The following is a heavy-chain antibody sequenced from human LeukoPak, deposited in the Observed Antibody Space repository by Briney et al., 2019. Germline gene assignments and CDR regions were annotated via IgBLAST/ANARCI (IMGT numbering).Heavy chain of an antibody. Sequence: ASVKVSCTASGYTFTSYDINWVRQAPGQGLEWMGWMNPNSGNTVYAQKFQGRVTMTRNTSISTAYMQLSSLRSEDTAVYYCARGGYSSASKKTLLDYWGQGTLVTVSS. CDR2: MNPNSGNT. V-gene: IGHV1-8*01. D-gene: IGHD6-19*01. CDR3: ARGGYSSASKKTLLDY. J-gene: IGHJ4*02. CDR1: GYTFTSYD.